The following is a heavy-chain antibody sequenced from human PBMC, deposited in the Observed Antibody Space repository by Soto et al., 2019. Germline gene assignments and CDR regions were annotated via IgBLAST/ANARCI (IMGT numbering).Heavy chain of an antibody. J-gene: IGHJ4*02. D-gene: IGHD6-13*01. CDR3: AKGLGSWATQYEFDY. V-gene: IGHV3-9*01. Sequence: DVQLVESGGGLVQPGRSLRLSCAASGFTFDDYAMHWVRQAPGKGLEWVSGISWNSGSIGYADSVKGRFTISRDNAKNSLYLQMNSLRAEDTAVYYCAKGLGSWATQYEFDYWGQGTLVTVSS. CDR1: GFTFDDYA. CDR2: ISWNSGSI.